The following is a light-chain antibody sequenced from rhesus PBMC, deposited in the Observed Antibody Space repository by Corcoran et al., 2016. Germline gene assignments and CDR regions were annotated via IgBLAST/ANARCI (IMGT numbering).Light chain of an antibody. J-gene: IGKJ1*01. CDR2: GAS. CDR3: QESSHLSWK. V-gene: IGKV3-31*02. Sequence: EIVMTQSPATLSLSPGETATIPCRTSQRVRSYLAWYQQKPGKAPRLLSYGASRRATGIPDRFSGSGSGKDFTLTIRSLETEDFAVYYCQESSHLSWKVDQGTKVEIK. CDR1: QRVRSY.